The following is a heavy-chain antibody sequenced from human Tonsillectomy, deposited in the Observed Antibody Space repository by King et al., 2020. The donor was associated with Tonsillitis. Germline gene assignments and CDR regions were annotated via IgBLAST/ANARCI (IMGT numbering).Heavy chain of an antibody. CDR3: ARLSGGFGEFDWFDP. CDR2: IYPDDSDT. V-gene: IGHV5-51*01. J-gene: IGHJ5*02. D-gene: IGHD3-10*01. CDR1: GYRFTNYW. Sequence: QLVQSGAEVKKPGGSLKISCKGSGYRFTNYWIGWVRQMPGKGLEWMGIIYPDDSDTRYSLSFQGQVTISADKSINTAYLQWSSLKASDTAMYYCARLSGGFGEFDWFDPWGQGTLVTVSS.